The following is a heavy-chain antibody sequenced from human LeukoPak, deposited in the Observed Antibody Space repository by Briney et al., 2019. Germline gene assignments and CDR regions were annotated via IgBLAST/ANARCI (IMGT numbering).Heavy chain of an antibody. V-gene: IGHV4-39*01. CDR2: IYYSGST. Sequence: SETLSLTCTVSGGSISSSSYYWGWLRQPPGKGREWIGSIYYSGSTYYNPSLKSRVTISVDTSKNQFSLKLSSVTAADTAVYYCARQGRFYYYGMDVWGQGTTVTVSS. CDR1: GGSISSSSYY. CDR3: ARQGRFYYYGMDV. J-gene: IGHJ6*02. D-gene: IGHD3-3*01.